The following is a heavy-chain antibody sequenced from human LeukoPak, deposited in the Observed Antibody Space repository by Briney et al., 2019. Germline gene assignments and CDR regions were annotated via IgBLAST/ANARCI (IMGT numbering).Heavy chain of an antibody. V-gene: IGHV3-23*01. Sequence: GGSLRLSCAASGFTFDDYAMNWVRQAPGKGLEWVSHISVSGGTTYYGDSVKGRFTISRDNSKNTLYLQMNSLRAEDTAVYYCARLREYSYGHFDYWGQGTLVTVSS. CDR2: ISVSGGTT. J-gene: IGHJ4*02. D-gene: IGHD5-18*01. CDR3: ARLREYSYGHFDY. CDR1: GFTFDDYA.